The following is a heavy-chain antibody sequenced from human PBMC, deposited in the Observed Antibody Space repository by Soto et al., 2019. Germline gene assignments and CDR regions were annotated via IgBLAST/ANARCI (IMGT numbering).Heavy chain of an antibody. CDR3: AKVAGITIFGVEYNWFDP. V-gene: IGHV3-23*01. D-gene: IGHD3-3*01. CDR1: GFTFSSYA. J-gene: IGHJ5*02. Sequence: GGSLRLSCAASGFTFSSYAMSWVRQAPGKGLEWVSAISGSGGSTYYADSAKGRFTISRDNSKNTLYLQMNSLRAEDTAVYYCAKVAGITIFGVEYNWFDPWGQGTLVTVSS. CDR2: ISGSGGST.